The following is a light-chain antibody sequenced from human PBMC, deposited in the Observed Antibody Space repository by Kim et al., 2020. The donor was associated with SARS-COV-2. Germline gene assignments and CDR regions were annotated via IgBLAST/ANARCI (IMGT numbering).Light chain of an antibody. V-gene: IGLV2-14*03. Sequence: QSALTQPASVSGSPGQSITISCSGSSRDIGSYEYVSWYQQHPSNAPKLLIFDVSDRPSGISSRFSGSKSGNTATLTISGLQAEDEAEYYCSSYSVISTYVFGPGTKVTVL. CDR3: SSYSVISTYV. J-gene: IGLJ1*01. CDR2: DVS. CDR1: SRDIGSYEY.